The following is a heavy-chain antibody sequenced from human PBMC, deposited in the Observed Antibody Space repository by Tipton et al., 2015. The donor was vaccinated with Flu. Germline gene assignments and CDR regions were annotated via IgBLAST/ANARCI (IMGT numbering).Heavy chain of an antibody. J-gene: IGHJ4*02. CDR3: AREHQGVISGGEEY. Sequence: TLSLTCTVSGGSISSYYWSWIRQPPGKGLEWIGYIYYSGSTNYNPSLKSRVTISVDTSKNQFSLKLSSVTAADTAVYYCAREHQGVISGGEEYWGQGTLVTVSS. V-gene: IGHV4-59*12. D-gene: IGHD3-10*01. CDR2: IYYSGST. CDR1: GGSISSYY.